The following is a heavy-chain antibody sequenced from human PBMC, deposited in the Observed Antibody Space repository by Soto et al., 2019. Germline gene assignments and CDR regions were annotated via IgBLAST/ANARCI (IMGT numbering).Heavy chain of an antibody. D-gene: IGHD3-3*01. CDR3: AHNFWSGYYTINWFDR. Sequence: QITLKESGPTLVKPTQTLTLTCTFSGFSLSTSGVGVGWIRQPPGKALEWLALIYWDDDKRYSPSLKSRLTITKYTSKNQVVLTMTNMDPVDTVTYYCAHNFWSGYYTINWFDRWGQGTLVTVSS. CDR2: IYWDDDK. J-gene: IGHJ5*02. CDR1: GFSLSTSGVG. V-gene: IGHV2-5*02.